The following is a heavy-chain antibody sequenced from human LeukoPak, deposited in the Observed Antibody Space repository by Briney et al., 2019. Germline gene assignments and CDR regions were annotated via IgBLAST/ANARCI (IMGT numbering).Heavy chain of an antibody. Sequence: GGSLRLSCAASGFTFSGSAMLWVRQASGKGLEWVGRIRSKANNYATAYAASVKGWFTISRDDSKNTAYLQMNSLKTEDTAVYYCTRHIYYEDGFDYWGQGTLVTVSS. J-gene: IGHJ4*02. CDR1: GFTFSGSA. CDR3: TRHIYYEDGFDY. D-gene: IGHD3-22*01. V-gene: IGHV3-73*01. CDR2: IRSKANNYAT.